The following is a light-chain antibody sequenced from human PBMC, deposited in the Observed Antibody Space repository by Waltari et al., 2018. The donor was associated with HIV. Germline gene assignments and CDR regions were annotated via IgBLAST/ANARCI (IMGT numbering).Light chain of an antibody. CDR2: DAS. CDR1: QDISKY. J-gene: IGKJ3*01. V-gene: IGKV1-33*01. CDR3: QQYDNLPFT. Sequence: DIQMTQSPSSLSASVGDRVTITCQASQDISKYLSWHQQKPGKAPKLLISDASNLQTGVPSRFSGSGSGTDINITISSLQPEDIATYFCQQYDNLPFTFGPGTKVDIK.